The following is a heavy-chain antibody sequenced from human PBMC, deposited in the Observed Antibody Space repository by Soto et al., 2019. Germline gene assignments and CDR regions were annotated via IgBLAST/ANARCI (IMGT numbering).Heavy chain of an antibody. CDR2: INTDGSST. J-gene: IGHJ4*02. D-gene: IGHD2-15*01. CDR3: ARRGSGVTRGLHY. V-gene: IGHV3-74*01. CDR1: GFTFSSYW. Sequence: VQLVESGGGLVQPGGSLRLSCAASGFTFSSYWMHWVRQAPGKGLVWISRINTDGSSTSYVDSVQGRFTISRDNGKNTLFLQMNSLRGEYTAVYYCARRGSGVTRGLHYWGQGTLVTVSS.